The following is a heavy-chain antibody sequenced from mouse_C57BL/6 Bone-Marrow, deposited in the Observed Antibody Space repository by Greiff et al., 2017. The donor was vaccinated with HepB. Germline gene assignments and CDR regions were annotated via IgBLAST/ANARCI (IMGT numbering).Heavy chain of an antibody. CDR2: ISNLAYSI. Sequence: EVNVVESGGGLVQPGGSLKLSCAASGFTFSDYGMAWVRQAPRKGPEWVAFISNLAYSIYYADTVTGRFTISRENAKNTLYLEMSSLRSEDTAMYYCARHTVVPYWYFDVWGTGTTVTVSS. CDR3: ARHTVVPYWYFDV. CDR1: GFTFSDYG. D-gene: IGHD1-1*01. J-gene: IGHJ1*03. V-gene: IGHV5-15*01.